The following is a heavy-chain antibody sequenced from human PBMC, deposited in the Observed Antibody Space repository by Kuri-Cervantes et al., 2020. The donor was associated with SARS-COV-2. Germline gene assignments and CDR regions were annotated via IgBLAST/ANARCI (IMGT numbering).Heavy chain of an antibody. V-gene: IGHV3-48*03. CDR1: GFTFSSYE. CDR3: ARDGSDDFWSGHELGMDV. CDR2: ISSSGSTI. D-gene: IGHD3-3*01. J-gene: IGHJ6*02. Sequence: GESLKISCAASGFTFSSYEMNWVRQAPGKGLEWVSYISSSGSTIYYADSVKGRFTISRDNAKNSLYLQMNSLRAEDTAVYYCARDGSDDFWSGHELGMDVWGQGTTVTVSS.